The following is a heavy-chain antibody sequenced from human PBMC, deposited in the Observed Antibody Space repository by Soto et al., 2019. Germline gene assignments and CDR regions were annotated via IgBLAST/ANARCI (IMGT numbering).Heavy chain of an antibody. CDR1: GFTFSSYA. CDR2: ISGSGGST. V-gene: IGHV3-23*01. J-gene: IGHJ4*02. D-gene: IGHD6-19*01. Sequence: GGSLRLSCAASGFTFSSYAMSWVRQAPGKGLEWVSAISGSGGSTYYADSVKGRFTISRDNSKNTLYLQMNSLRAEDTDVYYCAKDGGIAVADGLDYWGQGTLVTVSS. CDR3: AKDGGIAVADGLDY.